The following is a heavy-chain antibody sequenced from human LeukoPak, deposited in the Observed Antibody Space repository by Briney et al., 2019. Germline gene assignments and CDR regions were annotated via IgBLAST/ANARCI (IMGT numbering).Heavy chain of an antibody. Sequence: SQTLSLTCTVSGGSISSGGYYWSWIRQHPGKGLEWIGYIYYSGSTYYNPSLKSRVTISVDTSKNQFSLKLSSVTAADTAVYYCVRGGDYYGSDSPYYYYMDVWGKGTTVTVSS. V-gene: IGHV4-31*03. J-gene: IGHJ6*03. CDR1: GGSISSGGYY. CDR3: VRGGDYYGSDSPYYYYMDV. CDR2: IYYSGST. D-gene: IGHD3-10*01.